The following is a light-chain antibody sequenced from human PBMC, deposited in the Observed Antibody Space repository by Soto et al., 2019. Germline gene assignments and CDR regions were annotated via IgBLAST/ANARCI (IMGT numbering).Light chain of an antibody. Sequence: EIVLTQSPATQSLSPGERATLSCRASQSVSSYLAWYQQKPGQAPRLLIYDASNRATGIPARFSGSGSGTEFTLTISSLEPEHFAVYYCQQRSNWPLTFGGGTKVEIK. CDR1: QSVSSY. J-gene: IGKJ4*01. V-gene: IGKV3-11*01. CDR2: DAS. CDR3: QQRSNWPLT.